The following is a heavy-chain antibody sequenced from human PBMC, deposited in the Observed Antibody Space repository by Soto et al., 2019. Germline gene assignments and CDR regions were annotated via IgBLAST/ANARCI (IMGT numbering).Heavy chain of an antibody. CDR3: ARGYRQSGYSSSWVFDY. V-gene: IGHV4-31*03. J-gene: IGHJ4*02. CDR2: IFYSGST. D-gene: IGHD6-13*01. Sequence: QVQLQESGPGLVKPSQTLSLICTVSGGSINSGGYYWNWIRQHPGKGLEWIGYIFYSGSTYYNPSLRSRLTISADTSENQFSLNLSSVTAADTAVYFCARGYRQSGYSSSWVFDYWGQGTLVNVSS. CDR1: GGSINSGGYY.